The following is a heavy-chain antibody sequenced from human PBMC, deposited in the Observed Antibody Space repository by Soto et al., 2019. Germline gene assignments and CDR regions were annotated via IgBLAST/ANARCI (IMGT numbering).Heavy chain of an antibody. CDR2: INPNSGGT. J-gene: IGHJ6*03. D-gene: IGHD3-3*01. V-gene: IGHV1-2*04. CDR3: ARGGTTFGVVRDYYYYYMDV. Sequence: ASVKVSCKASGYTFTGYYMHWVRQAPGQGLEWMGWINPNSGGTNYAQKFQGWVTMTRDTSISTAYMELSRLRSDDTAVYYCARGGTTFGVVRDYYYYYMDVWGKGTTVTVSS. CDR1: GYTFTGYY.